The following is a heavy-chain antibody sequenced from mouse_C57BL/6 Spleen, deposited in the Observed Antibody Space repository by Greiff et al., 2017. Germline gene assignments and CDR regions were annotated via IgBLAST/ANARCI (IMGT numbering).Heavy chain of an antibody. Sequence: QVQLQQSGAELVRPGTSVKVSCKASGYAFTNYLIEWVKQRPGQGLEWIGVINPGSGGTNYNEKFKGKATLTADKSSSTAYMQLSSLTSEDSAVYFCARSGYRGSSSWFAYWGQGTLVTVSA. CDR3: ARSGYRGSSSWFAY. V-gene: IGHV1-54*01. CDR1: GYAFTNYL. CDR2: INPGSGGT. D-gene: IGHD1-1*01. J-gene: IGHJ3*01.